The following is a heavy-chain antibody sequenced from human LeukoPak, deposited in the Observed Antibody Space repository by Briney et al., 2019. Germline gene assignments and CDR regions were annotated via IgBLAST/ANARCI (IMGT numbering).Heavy chain of an antibody. J-gene: IGHJ4*02. D-gene: IGHD2-2*02. CDR2: INPNSGGT. CDR3: AGCSSTSCYRGYFDY. CDR1: GYTFTGYY. V-gene: IGHV1-2*02. Sequence: ASVKVSCKASGYTFTGYYMHWVRQAPGQGLEWMGWINPNSGGTNYAQKFQGRVTMTRDTSISTAYMELSRLRSDDTAVYYCAGCSSTSCYRGYFDYWGQGTLVTVSS.